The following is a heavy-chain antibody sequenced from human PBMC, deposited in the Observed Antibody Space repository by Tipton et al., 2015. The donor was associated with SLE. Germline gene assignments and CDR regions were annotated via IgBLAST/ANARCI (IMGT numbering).Heavy chain of an antibody. Sequence: TLSLTCTVSGDSISSSSNYWGWIRQPPGKGLVGIGSIYYSGSTYYNPSLKSRVTISVDTSKNQFSLKVSSVTAADTAMYYCAREGWRVEVHAFDIWGHGTMVTVSS. J-gene: IGHJ3*02. CDR1: GDSISSSSNY. CDR3: AREGWRVEVHAFDI. V-gene: IGHV4-39*02. CDR2: IYYSGST. D-gene: IGHD1-1*01.